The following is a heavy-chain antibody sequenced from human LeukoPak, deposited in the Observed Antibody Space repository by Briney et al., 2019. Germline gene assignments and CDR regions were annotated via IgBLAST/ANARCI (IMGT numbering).Heavy chain of an antibody. Sequence: PSETLSLTSIVSGGSISGYHWGWIRQPPGKGLEWIGYISYSGITNYNPSLKSRVSMSLDTSKNQFSLRLTSVTAADTTVYFCARRDYSGILPYAFDVWGPGTLVAVSS. D-gene: IGHD4-23*01. J-gene: IGHJ3*01. CDR3: ARRDYSGILPYAFDV. CDR2: ISYSGIT. V-gene: IGHV4-59*08. CDR1: GGSISGYH.